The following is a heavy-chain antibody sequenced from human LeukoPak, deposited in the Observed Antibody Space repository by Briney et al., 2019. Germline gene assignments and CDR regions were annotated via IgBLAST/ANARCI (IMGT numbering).Heavy chain of an antibody. CDR3: ATDTSSVDFDI. V-gene: IGHV3-30-3*01. D-gene: IGHD2-2*01. J-gene: IGHJ3*02. CDR2: ISYDGSNK. Sequence: GGSLRLSCAASGFTFSSYAMHWVRQAPGKGLEWVAVISYDGSNKYYADSVKGRFTISRDNAKSSLYLLMNSLRVEDTAVYYCATDTSSVDFDIWGQGTMVTVSS. CDR1: GFTFSSYA.